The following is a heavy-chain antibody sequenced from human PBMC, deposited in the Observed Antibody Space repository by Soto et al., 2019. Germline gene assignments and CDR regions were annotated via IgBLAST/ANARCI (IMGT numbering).Heavy chain of an antibody. CDR3: AKDKGYCSSTSCLNYYYYGMDV. J-gene: IGHJ6*02. CDR1: GFTFSSYG. V-gene: IGHV3-30*18. D-gene: IGHD2-2*01. Sequence: GXSLRLSYAASGFTFSSYGRHWVRQAPGKGLECLAVISYDGSNKYYADSVKGRFTISRDNSKNTLYLQMNSLRAEDTAVYYCAKDKGYCSSTSCLNYYYYGMDVWGQGTTVTVSS. CDR2: ISYDGSNK.